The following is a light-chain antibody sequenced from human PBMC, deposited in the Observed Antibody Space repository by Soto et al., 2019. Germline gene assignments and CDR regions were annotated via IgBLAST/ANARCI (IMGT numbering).Light chain of an antibody. CDR1: SSNIGSNT. CDR3: AAWDDSLNGYV. Sequence: QSVLTQPPSASGTPGQRVTISCSGSSSNIGSNTVNWYQQLPGTAPKLLIYSNNQRPSGVPDRFSGSKSGTSASLAISGLQSEDEADYYCAAWDDSLNGYVFGNGTKLT. J-gene: IGLJ1*01. V-gene: IGLV1-44*01. CDR2: SNN.